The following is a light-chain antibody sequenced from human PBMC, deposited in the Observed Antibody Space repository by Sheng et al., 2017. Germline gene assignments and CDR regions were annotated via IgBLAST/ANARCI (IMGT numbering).Light chain of an antibody. J-gene: IGKJ4*01. CDR1: QSVSSY. CDR2: DAS. V-gene: IGKV3-11*01. CDR3: QQRTNWPTIT. Sequence: IXLTQSPATLSLSPGERATLSCRASQSVSSYLAWYQQKPGQAPRLLIYDASNRATGIPARFSGSGSGTDFTLTISSLEPEDFAVYYCQQRTNWPTITFGGGTKVEI.